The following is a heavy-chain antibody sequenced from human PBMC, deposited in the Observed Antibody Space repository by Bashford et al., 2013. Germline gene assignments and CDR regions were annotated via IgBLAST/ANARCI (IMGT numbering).Heavy chain of an antibody. CDR3: ARRYCSSTSCYFGYYYGMDV. Sequence: ASVKVSCKASGYTFTSYGISWVRQAPGQGLEWMGWISAYNGNTNYAQKLQGRVTMTTDTSTSTAYMELRSLRSDDTAVYYCARRYCSSTSCYFGYYYGMDVWGQGTTVTVSS. D-gene: IGHD2-2*01. CDR2: ISAYNGNT. V-gene: IGHV1-18*01. CDR1: GYTFTSYG. J-gene: IGHJ6*02.